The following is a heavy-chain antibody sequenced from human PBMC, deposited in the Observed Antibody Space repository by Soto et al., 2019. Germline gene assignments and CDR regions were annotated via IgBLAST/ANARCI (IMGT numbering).Heavy chain of an antibody. V-gene: IGHV3-66*01. D-gene: IGHD2-21*02. CDR1: GISVSSNY. CDR2: IYSDGST. J-gene: IGHJ4*02. CDR3: VRDRRVVTLGY. Sequence: EVQLVESGGGLVQPGGSLRLSCAASGISVSSNYMSWVRQAPGKGLERVSVIYSDGSTYYADSVKDRFTISRDNSKNTLYLQMNSLRDEDTAVYYCVRDRRVVTLGYWGQGTLVTVSS.